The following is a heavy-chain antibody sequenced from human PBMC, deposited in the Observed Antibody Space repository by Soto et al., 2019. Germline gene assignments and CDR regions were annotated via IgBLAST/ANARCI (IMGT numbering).Heavy chain of an antibody. V-gene: IGHV5-51*01. CDR1: GYSFTSYW. D-gene: IGHD4-17*01. CDR2: IYPGDSDT. J-gene: IGHJ3*02. CDR3: ATQTTVTTGEGAFDI. Sequence: PGESLKISCKGSGYSFTSYWIGWVRQLPGKGLEWMGIIYPGDSDTRYSPSFQGQVTISADKSISTAYLQWSSLKASDTAMYYCATQTTVTTGEGAFDIWGQGTMVTVSS.